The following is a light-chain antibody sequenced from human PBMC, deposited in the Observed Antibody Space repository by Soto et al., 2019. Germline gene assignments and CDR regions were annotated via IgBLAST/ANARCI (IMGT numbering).Light chain of an antibody. CDR2: DAS. CDR3: QHYDS. Sequence: EIVLTQSPGTLSLSPGERATLSCRASQSVTSSHLGWYQQKPGQAPRLLIYDASSRATGIPDRFSGSGSGTDFPLTMSRLEPEDFAVYYCQHYDSFGQGTRLEIK. J-gene: IGKJ2*01. CDR1: QSVTSSH. V-gene: IGKV3-20*01.